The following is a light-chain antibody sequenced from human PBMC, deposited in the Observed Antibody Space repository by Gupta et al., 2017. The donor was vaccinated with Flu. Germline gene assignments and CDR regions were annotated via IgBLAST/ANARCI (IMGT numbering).Light chain of an antibody. Sequence: ATLSLSPGERATLSVMASTSVRSYLAWYQQKPGQAPRLLIYDASNRDTGIPARFSGSGSGTDFTLTISSLEPEDFAVYYCQQRGIWPPITFGQGTRLEIK. J-gene: IGKJ5*01. CDR2: DAS. CDR1: TSVRSY. V-gene: IGKV3-11*01. CDR3: QQRGIWPPIT.